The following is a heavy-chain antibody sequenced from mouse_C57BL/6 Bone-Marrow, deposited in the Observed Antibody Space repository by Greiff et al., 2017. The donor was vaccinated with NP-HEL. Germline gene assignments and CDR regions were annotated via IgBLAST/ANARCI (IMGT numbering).Heavy chain of an antibody. V-gene: IGHV7-3*01. CDR1: GFTFTDYY. D-gene: IGHD1-1*01. Sequence: EVMLVESGGGLVQPGGSLRLSCAASGFTFTDYYLSWVRQPPGKALEWLGFIRNKANGYTTEYSASVKGRFTISRDNSQSILYLQMNALRAEDSATYYCARDSVSSSYWYFDVWGTGTTVTVSS. J-gene: IGHJ1*03. CDR3: ARDSVSSSYWYFDV. CDR2: IRNKANGYTT.